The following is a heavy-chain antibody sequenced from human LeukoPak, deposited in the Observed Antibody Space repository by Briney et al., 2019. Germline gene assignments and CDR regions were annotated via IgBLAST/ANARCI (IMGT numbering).Heavy chain of an antibody. V-gene: IGHV3-66*01. CDR3: ARVRYGDHFDY. D-gene: IGHD4-17*01. J-gene: IGHJ4*02. Sequence: GGFLRLSRAASGFTVSSHYMSWVRQAPGKGLEWVSVIYSGGSTYYADSVKGRFTISRDNSKITLYLQMNSLRAEYTAVYYCARVRYGDHFDYWGQGTLVTVSS. CDR1: GFTVSSHY. CDR2: IYSGGST.